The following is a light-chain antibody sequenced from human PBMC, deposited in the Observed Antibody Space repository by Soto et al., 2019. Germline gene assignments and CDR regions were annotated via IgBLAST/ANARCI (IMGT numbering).Light chain of an antibody. Sequence: DIVMTQSPLSLPVTPGEPASISCRSSQSLLHSNGYNYLDWYLQKPGQSPQLLIYLGSNRASGVTDRFSGSGSGTDFTLKSSRVEAEDVGVYYCMQALQTPPWTFGQGTKVEIK. J-gene: IGKJ1*01. CDR1: QSLLHSNGYNY. V-gene: IGKV2-28*01. CDR2: LGS. CDR3: MQALQTPPWT.